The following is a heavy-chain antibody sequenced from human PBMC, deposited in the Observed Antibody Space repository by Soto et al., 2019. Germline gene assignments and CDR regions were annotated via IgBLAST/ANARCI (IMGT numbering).Heavy chain of an antibody. V-gene: IGHV3-48*01. CDR1: GFTFSSYS. D-gene: IGHD3-22*01. CDR3: ARGKSGYLTFDY. CDR2: ISSSSNSI. Sequence: GGSLRLSCAASGFTFSSYSMNWVRQAPGKGLEWVSYISSSSNSIYYADSVKGRFTISRDNAKNSLHLQMNSLRVEDTAAYYCARGKSGYLTFDYWGQGTLVTVSS. J-gene: IGHJ4*02.